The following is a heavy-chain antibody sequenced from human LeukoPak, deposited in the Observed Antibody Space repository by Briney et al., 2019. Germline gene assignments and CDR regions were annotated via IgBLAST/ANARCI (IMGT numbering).Heavy chain of an antibody. V-gene: IGHV3-7*01. CDR2: IKQDGSEK. CDR1: GFTFGTYW. Sequence: GGSLRLSCVASGFTFGTYWMSWVRQAPGKGLEWVANIKQDGSEKYYVDSVKGRFTISRDNAKNSLYLQMNSLRAEDTAVYYCARGPTPSYYYGSGSYYSLDYWGQGTLVTVSS. J-gene: IGHJ4*02. D-gene: IGHD3-10*01. CDR3: ARGPTPSYYYGSGSYYSLDY.